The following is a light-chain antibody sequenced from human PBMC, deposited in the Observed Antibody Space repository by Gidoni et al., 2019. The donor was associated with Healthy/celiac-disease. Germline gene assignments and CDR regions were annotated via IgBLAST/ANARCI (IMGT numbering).Light chain of an antibody. CDR1: QSVSSSY. V-gene: IGKV3-20*01. Sequence: DIVLTPSPGTLSLSPGERATLSCRASQSVSSSYLAWYQQKHGQAPRLLIYGASSRATGIPDRFSGSGSGTDFTLTISRLEPEDFAVYYCQQYGSSPYTFGQGTKLEIK. J-gene: IGKJ2*01. CDR3: QQYGSSPYT. CDR2: GAS.